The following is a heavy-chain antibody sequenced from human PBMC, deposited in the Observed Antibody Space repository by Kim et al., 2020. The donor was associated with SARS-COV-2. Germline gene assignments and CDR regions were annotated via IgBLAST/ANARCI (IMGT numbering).Heavy chain of an antibody. CDR2: ISSSSSYI. D-gene: IGHD2-2*01. V-gene: IGHV3-21*01. CDR3: AREVFNCSSTSCYDDYYYYMMVV. CDR1: GFTFSSYS. J-gene: IGHJ6*01. Sequence: GGSLRLSCAASGFTFSSYSMNWVRQAPGKGLEWVSSISSSSSYIYYADSVKGRFTISRDNAKNSLYLQMNSLRAEDTAVYYCAREVFNCSSTSCYDDYYYYMMVVWGQGTTGTVSP.